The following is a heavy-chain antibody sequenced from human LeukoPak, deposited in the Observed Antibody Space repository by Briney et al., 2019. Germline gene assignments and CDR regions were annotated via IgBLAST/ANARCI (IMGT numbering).Heavy chain of an antibody. CDR3: AREVLRLDY. CDR2: VDADSGQP. CDR1: GYTFNTYS. J-gene: IGHJ4*02. V-gene: IGHV7-4-1*02. Sequence: GASVKISCKASGYTFNTYSITWVRQAPGQGLERVGWVDADSGQPTFAQGFAGRFVFSLDTSVNTTYLQINNLQTEDTATYYCAREVLRLDYWGQGTPVTVSS.